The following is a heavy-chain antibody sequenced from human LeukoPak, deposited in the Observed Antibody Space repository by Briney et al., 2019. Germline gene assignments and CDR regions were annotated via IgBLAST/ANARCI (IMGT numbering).Heavy chain of an antibody. V-gene: IGHV4-59*08. Sequence: SETLSLTCTVSGGSISSYYWSWIRQPPGKGLEWIGYIYYSGSTNYNPSLKSRVTISVDTSKNQFSLKLSSVTAADTAVYYCARQRVYYDSSGYYRPFDYWGQGTLVTVSS. CDR2: IYYSGST. CDR1: GGSISSYY. D-gene: IGHD3-22*01. CDR3: ARQRVYYDSSGYYRPFDY. J-gene: IGHJ4*02.